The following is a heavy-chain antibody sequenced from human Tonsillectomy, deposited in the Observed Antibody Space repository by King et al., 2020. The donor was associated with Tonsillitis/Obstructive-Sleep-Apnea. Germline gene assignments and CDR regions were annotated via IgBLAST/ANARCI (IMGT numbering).Heavy chain of an antibody. J-gene: IGHJ4*02. CDR2: ISYDGSNK. Sequence: QLQLVQSGGGVVQPGRSLRLSCAASGFTFSSYAMHWVRQAPGKGLEWVAFISYDGSNKYYADSVKGRFTISRDNSKNTLYLQMNSLRAEDTAIYYCAAGRYHDYWGQGTLVTVSS. CDR3: AAGRYHDY. CDR1: GFTFSSYA. D-gene: IGHD1-14*01. V-gene: IGHV3-30*04.